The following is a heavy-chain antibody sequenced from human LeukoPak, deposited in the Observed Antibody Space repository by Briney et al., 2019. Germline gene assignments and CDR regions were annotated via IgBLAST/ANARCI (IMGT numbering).Heavy chain of an antibody. CDR3: AKGLHCSSTSCYLYYFDY. D-gene: IGHD2-2*01. CDR1: GFTFSSYA. J-gene: IGHJ4*02. Sequence: PGGSLRLSCAASGFTFSSYAMSWVRQAPGKGLEWVSAISGSGGSTYYADSVKGRFTISRDNSKNTLYLQMNSLRAEDTAVYYCAKGLHCSSTSCYLYYFDYWGQGTLVSVSS. V-gene: IGHV3-23*01. CDR2: ISGSGGST.